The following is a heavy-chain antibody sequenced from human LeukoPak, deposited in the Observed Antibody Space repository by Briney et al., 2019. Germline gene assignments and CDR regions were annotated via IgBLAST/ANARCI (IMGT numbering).Heavy chain of an antibody. CDR1: GYTFTGYY. CDR2: INPNSGGT. V-gene: IGHV1-2*02. J-gene: IGHJ3*02. Sequence: ASVKVSYKASGYTFTGYYMHWVRQAPGQGLEWMGWINPNSGGTNYAQKFQGRVTMTTDTSTSTAYMELRSLRSDDTAVYYCARGGGTADAFDIWGQGTMVTVSS. CDR3: ARGGGTADAFDI.